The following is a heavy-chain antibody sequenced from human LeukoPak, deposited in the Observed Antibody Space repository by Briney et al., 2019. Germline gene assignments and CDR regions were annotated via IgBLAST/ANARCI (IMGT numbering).Heavy chain of an antibody. CDR1: GFTFSSYA. CDR3: AKGASPSSGWNFDF. CDR2: ISGSGAST. D-gene: IGHD6-19*01. Sequence: GGSLRLSCAASGFTFSSYAMSWVRQAPGKGLEWVSTISGSGASTYYADSVKGRFTISRDNSKNTVYLQMNSLRAEDPAVYYCAKGASPSSGWNFDFWGQGTLVTVSS. J-gene: IGHJ4*02. V-gene: IGHV3-23*01.